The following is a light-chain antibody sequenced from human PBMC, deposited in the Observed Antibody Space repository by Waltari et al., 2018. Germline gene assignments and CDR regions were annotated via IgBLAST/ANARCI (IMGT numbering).Light chain of an antibody. CDR3: QQLNSYQWT. J-gene: IGKJ1*01. V-gene: IGKV1-9*01. CDR2: AAS. CDR1: QGISNY. Sequence: IQLTHSLSSLSASVGDRVTITSRASQGISNYLPWYQQKPGKAPKLLIYAASTLQSGVPSRFSGSGSGTDFTLTISSLQAEDFAAYYCQQLNSYQWTFGQGTKVEIK.